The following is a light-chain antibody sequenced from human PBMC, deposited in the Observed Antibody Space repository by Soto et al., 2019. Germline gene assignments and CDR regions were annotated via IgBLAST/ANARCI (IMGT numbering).Light chain of an antibody. CDR1: QSVSSSY. Sequence: EILLTRSPGTLSLSPGESATLSCRASQSVSSSYLAWYQQKPGQAPRLIIYGAYSRATGIPDTFSGSGSGTDFTLTISRLEPEDFAVYYCQQHGSSLGVTXGGGTKVDI. CDR2: GAY. CDR3: QQHGSSLGVT. J-gene: IGKJ4*01. V-gene: IGKV3-20*01.